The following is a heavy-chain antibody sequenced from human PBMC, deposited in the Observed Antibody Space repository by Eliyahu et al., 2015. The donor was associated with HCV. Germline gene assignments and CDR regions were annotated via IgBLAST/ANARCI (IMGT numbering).Heavy chain of an antibody. CDR3: ARDRYSGSRRGYYYGMDV. CDR2: INPNSGGT. J-gene: IGHJ6*02. D-gene: IGHD1-26*01. V-gene: IGHV1-2*02. Sequence: QVQLVQSGAEVKKPGASVKVSCKASGYTFTGYYMHWVRQAPGQGLEGMGWINPNSGGTNYAQKFQGRVTMTRDTSISTAYMELSRLRSDDTAVYYCARDRYSGSRRGYYYGMDVWGQGTTVTVSS. CDR1: GYTFTGYY.